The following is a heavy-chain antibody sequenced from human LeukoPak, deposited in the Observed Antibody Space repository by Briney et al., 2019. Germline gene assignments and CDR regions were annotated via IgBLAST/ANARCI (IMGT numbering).Heavy chain of an antibody. Sequence: GGSLRLSCAASGFTFSSYAMSWVRQAPGKGLEWVSAISGSGGSTYYADSVKGRFTISRDNSKNTLYLQMNSLRAEDTAVYYCANHMDDSGYDWGHLDYWGQGALVTVSS. CDR1: GFTFSSYA. J-gene: IGHJ4*02. V-gene: IGHV3-23*01. D-gene: IGHD5-12*01. CDR2: ISGSGGST. CDR3: ANHMDDSGYDWGHLDY.